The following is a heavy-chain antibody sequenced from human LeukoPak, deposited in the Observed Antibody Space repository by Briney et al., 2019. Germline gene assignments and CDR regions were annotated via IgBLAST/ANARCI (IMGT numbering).Heavy chain of an antibody. J-gene: IGHJ4*02. CDR3: ATRAMGTKSIDY. D-gene: IGHD1-7*01. CDR2: IHYGGTT. Sequence: SETLPLTCTVSGGSISRSSYWWDWIRQPPGKGLEWIGSIHYGGTTYYNPSLKSRVTVSVDTSKMQFSLKLSSVTAADTAVYYCATRAMGTKSIDYWGQGTLVTVSS. V-gene: IGHV4-39*01. CDR1: GGSISRSSYW.